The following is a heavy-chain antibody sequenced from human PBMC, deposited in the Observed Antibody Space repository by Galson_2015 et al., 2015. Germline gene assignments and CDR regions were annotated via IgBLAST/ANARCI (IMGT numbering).Heavy chain of an antibody. V-gene: IGHV4-4*02. CDR3: ARTADCGDPYWYFDL. CDR2: IHHSGST. J-gene: IGHJ2*01. CDR1: GGSISTRYC. D-gene: IGHD4-17*01. Sequence: SETLSLTCAVSGGSISTRYCWRWVLQPPGGELQWFGQIHHSGSTNYNPPLIGRATVSADKSKKQFTLKLSSVTAADTALYFCARTADCGDPYWYFDLWGRGILVTVSS.